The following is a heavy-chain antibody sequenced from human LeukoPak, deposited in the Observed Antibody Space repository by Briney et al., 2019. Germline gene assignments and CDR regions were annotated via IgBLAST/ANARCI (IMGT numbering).Heavy chain of an antibody. CDR1: GFTFSSYA. Sequence: GGSLRLSCAASGFTFSSYAMSWIRQAPGKGLEWVSAISGSGGRTYYTASVKGRFTISRDNSKNTLYLQMNSLRAEDTAVYYCAFFRIPSTGYYYYGMDVWGQGTTVIVSS. CDR3: AFFRIPSTGYYYYGMDV. J-gene: IGHJ6*02. CDR2: ISGSGGRT. V-gene: IGHV3-23*01. D-gene: IGHD3-3*01.